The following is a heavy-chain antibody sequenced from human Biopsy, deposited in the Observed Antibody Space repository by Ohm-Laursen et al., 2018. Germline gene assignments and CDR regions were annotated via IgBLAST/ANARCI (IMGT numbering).Heavy chain of an antibody. CDR3: ARVPAYPSIDGYYGLDL. Sequence: ASVKVSCKASGYTFAGYYLHWVRQAPGHGLEWMGWINPNSGNANYAQSFQGRLTVTRDTPITTAYMELTSLTSDDTAIYYCARVPAYPSIDGYYGLDLWGQGTTVIVSS. J-gene: IGHJ6*02. D-gene: IGHD3-9*01. CDR2: INPNSGNA. V-gene: IGHV1-2*02. CDR1: GYTFAGYY.